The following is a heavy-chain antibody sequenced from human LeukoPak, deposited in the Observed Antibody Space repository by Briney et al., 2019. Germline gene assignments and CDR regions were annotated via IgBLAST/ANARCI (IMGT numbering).Heavy chain of an antibody. CDR2: INSSSSTI. J-gene: IGHJ5*02. Sequence: GGSLRLSCAASGFTFSSYGMTWVRQAPGKGLEWVSYINSSSSTIYYADSVKGRFTISRDNAKNSLYLQLNSLRAEDTAVYYCARSLVVGATYPYHWGQGTLVTVSS. CDR3: ARSLVVGATYPYH. D-gene: IGHD1-26*01. CDR1: GFTFSSYG. V-gene: IGHV3-48*01.